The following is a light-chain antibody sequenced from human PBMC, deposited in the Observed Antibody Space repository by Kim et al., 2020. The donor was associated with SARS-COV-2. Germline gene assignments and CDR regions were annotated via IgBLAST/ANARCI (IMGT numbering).Light chain of an antibody. Sequence: SYELTQPPSVSVSPGQTASIICSGDKLGDKYASWYQQKPGQSPVVVIYQGKNRPSGIPERFSGSSSGNTATLTISETHAMDEADYYCQAWDSNTVVFGGG. V-gene: IGLV3-1*01. CDR3: QAWDSNTVV. J-gene: IGLJ2*01. CDR2: QGK. CDR1: KLGDKY.